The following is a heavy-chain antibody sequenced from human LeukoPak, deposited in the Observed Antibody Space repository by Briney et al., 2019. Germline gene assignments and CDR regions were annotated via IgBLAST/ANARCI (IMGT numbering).Heavy chain of an antibody. Sequence: GGSLRLSCTASGFTFSSYAMSWVRQAPGKGLEWVSAISGSGGNTYYADSVKGRFTISRDNSKNTLYLQMNSLRADDTAVYYCARGPGSYHWFDPWGQGTLVTVSS. CDR3: ARGPGSYHWFDP. J-gene: IGHJ5*02. CDR1: GFTFSSYA. D-gene: IGHD2-2*01. CDR2: ISGSGGNT. V-gene: IGHV3-23*01.